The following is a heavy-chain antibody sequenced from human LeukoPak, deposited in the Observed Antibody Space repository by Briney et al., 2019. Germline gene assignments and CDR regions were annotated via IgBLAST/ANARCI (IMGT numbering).Heavy chain of an antibody. CDR1: GGSISSSYY. CDR2: ISYRGST. Sequence: SGTLSLTCTVSGGSISSSYYWGWIRQPPGKGLEWIGSISYRGSTYDNPSLKSRVTISVDTSRNQFSLKLSSVTAADAAVYYCARDDSSGYYSSYWYFDLWGRGTVVTVS. CDR3: ARDDSSGYYSSYWYFDL. D-gene: IGHD3-22*01. J-gene: IGHJ2*01. V-gene: IGHV4-39*07.